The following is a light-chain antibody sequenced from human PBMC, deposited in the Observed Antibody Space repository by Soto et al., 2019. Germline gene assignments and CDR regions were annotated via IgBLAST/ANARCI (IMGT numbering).Light chain of an antibody. CDR2: GNH. J-gene: IGLJ3*02. Sequence: QLVLTQPPSASGTPGQRVTISCSGSSSNIASNSVNWYQQLPRTAPKLLIYGNHERPSGVPERFSGSKSGTSASLAISGLQSDDEADYYCATWDDSLNVVFGGGTQLTVL. V-gene: IGLV1-44*01. CDR3: ATWDDSLNVV. CDR1: SSNIASNS.